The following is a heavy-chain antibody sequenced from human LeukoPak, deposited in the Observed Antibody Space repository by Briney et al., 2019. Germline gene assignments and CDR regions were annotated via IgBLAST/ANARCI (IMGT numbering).Heavy chain of an antibody. J-gene: IGHJ4*02. CDR1: GFTFSSFW. D-gene: IGHD5-18*01. V-gene: IGHV3-7*01. CDR3: ARDLSGVTGYTYGRGIDY. Sequence: GGSLRLSCAASGFTFSSFWMSWVRQAPGKGLEWVANIKKEGSEKDYVDSVKGRFTISRDDAKTSLYLQMNSLRAEDTAVYYCARDLSGVTGYTYGRGIDYWGQGTLVTVSS. CDR2: IKKEGSEK.